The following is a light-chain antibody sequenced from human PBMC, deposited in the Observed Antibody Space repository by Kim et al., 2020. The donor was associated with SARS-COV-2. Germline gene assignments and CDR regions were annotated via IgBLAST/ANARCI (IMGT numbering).Light chain of an antibody. CDR3: QVWDSSGI. J-gene: IGLJ2*01. Sequence: SGAPGETARMTCGGDNLGRKSVHWYQQKPGRAPVLVVHNDNDRPSEIPERFSGSNSGNTATLTITRVEAGDEADYYCQVWDSSGIFGGGTQLTVL. V-gene: IGLV3-21*02. CDR2: NDN. CDR1: NLGRKS.